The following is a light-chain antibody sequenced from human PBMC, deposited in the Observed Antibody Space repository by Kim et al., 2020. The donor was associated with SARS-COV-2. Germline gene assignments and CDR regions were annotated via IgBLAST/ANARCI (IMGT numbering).Light chain of an antibody. CDR1: SSKIGAGYA. CDR2: GNN. J-gene: IGLJ1*01. CDR3: QSYDSSLSGPYV. V-gene: IGLV1-40*01. Sequence: VTVSCTGSSSKIGAGYAVHWYQQLPGTAPKLLIYGNNNRPSGVPDRFSGSKSGTSASLAISGLQAEDEADYYCQSYDSSLSGPYVFGTGTKVTVL.